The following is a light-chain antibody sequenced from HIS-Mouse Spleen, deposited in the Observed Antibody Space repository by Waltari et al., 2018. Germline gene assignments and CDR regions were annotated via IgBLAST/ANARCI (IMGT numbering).Light chain of an antibody. V-gene: IGLV2-14*03. CDR3: AAWDDSLSGPV. CDR2: DVS. J-gene: IGLJ2*01. CDR1: TSDVGGYNY. Sequence: QSALTQPASVSGSPGQSITIPCTGTTSDVGGYNYVSWYQQHPGKAPKLMIYDVSNRPSGVSNRFSGSKSGNTASLTISGLRSEDEADYYCAAWDDSLSGPVFGGGTKLTVL.